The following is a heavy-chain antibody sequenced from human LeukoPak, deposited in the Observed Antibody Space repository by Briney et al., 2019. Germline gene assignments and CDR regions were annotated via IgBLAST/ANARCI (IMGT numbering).Heavy chain of an antibody. D-gene: IGHD3-10*01. Sequence: GGSLRLSCAASGFTFSSYGMHWVRQAPGKGLEWVAVISYDGSNKYYADSVKGRFTISRDNSKNTLYLQMNSLRAEDTAVYYCAKDLPLRGAWFGRLGGADYWGQGTLVTVSS. CDR1: GFTFSSYG. V-gene: IGHV3-30*18. J-gene: IGHJ4*02. CDR2: ISYDGSNK. CDR3: AKDLPLRGAWFGRLGGADY.